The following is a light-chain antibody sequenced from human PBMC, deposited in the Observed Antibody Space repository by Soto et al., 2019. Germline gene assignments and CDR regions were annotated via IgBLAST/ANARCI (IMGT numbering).Light chain of an antibody. V-gene: IGKV1-33*01. J-gene: IGKJ4*01. CDR1: QDISDH. Sequence: DIQMTQSPSSLSASVGDRVTITCQASQDISDHLNWYQQKPGKVPKLLIYDASNLETGVPSRFSGSGSGTDFTFPISSLQPEDIATYYCQQYDNSALTFGGGTKVEIK. CDR2: DAS. CDR3: QQYDNSALT.